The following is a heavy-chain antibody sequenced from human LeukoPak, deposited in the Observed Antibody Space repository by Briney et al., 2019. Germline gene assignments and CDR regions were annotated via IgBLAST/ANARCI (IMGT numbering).Heavy chain of an antibody. CDR1: GFPFKEHI. V-gene: IGHV3-73*01. J-gene: IGHJ4*02. D-gene: IGHD4-17*01. CDR3: TRRPPAGGDYGGDY. Sequence: PGGSLRLSCAASGFPFKEHIMHWVRQASGKGLEWVGRIRSKANSYATAYAASVKGRFTISRDDSKNTAYLQMNSLKTEDTAVYYCTRRPPAGGDYGGDYWGQGTLVTVSS. CDR2: IRSKANSYAT.